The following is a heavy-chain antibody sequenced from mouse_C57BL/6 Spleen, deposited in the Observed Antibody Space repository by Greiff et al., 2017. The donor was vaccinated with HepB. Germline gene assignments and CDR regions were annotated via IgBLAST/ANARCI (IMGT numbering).Heavy chain of an antibody. Sequence: QVQLQQPGAELVKPGASVKMSCKASGYTFTSYWITWVKQRPGQGLEWIGDIYPGSGSTNYNEKFKSKATLTVDTSSSPAYMQLSSLTSEDAAVYYCARSDYGVSWFAYWGQGTLVTVSA. J-gene: IGHJ3*01. V-gene: IGHV1-55*01. CDR3: ARSDYGVSWFAY. CDR2: IYPGSGST. CDR1: GYTFTSYW. D-gene: IGHD1-2*01.